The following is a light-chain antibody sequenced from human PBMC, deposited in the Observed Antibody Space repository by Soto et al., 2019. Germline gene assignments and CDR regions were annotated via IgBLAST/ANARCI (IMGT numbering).Light chain of an antibody. J-gene: IGLJ2*01. CDR2: DVS. Sequence: QSALTQPASVSGSPGQSITISCTGTSCDVGGYNYVSWYQQHPGKAPKLMIYDVSNRPSGVSNRFSGSKSGNTASLTISGLQAEDEADYYCSSYTSSSTPYVVFGGGTKLTVL. CDR1: SCDVGGYNY. CDR3: SSYTSSSTPYVV. V-gene: IGLV2-14*01.